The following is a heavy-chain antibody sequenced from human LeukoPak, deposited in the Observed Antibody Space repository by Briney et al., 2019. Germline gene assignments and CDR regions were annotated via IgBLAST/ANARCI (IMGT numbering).Heavy chain of an antibody. CDR3: AKDATITMVRGFQPPDASDI. J-gene: IGHJ3*02. CDR2: ISGSGGST. Sequence: GGSLRLSCAASGFTFSSYAMSWVRQAPGKGLEWVSAISGSGGSTYYADSVKGRFTISRDNSKNTLYLQMNSLRAEDTAVYYCAKDATITMVRGFQPPDASDIWGQGTMVTVSS. CDR1: GFTFSSYA. V-gene: IGHV3-23*01. D-gene: IGHD3-10*01.